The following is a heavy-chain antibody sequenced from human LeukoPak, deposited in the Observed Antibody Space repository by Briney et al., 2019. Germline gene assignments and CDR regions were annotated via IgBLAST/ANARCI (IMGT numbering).Heavy chain of an antibody. CDR1: GFTFSSYA. V-gene: IGHV3-30*04. Sequence: GGSLRLSCAASGFTFSSYAMHWVRQAPGKGLEWVAVISYDGSNKYYADSVEGRFTISRDNSKNTLYLQMNTLRAEDTAVYYCARVSLGRGKYYDSSGYYRYYFDYWGQGTLVTVSS. CDR2: ISYDGSNK. J-gene: IGHJ4*02. D-gene: IGHD3-22*01. CDR3: ARVSLGRGKYYDSSGYYRYYFDY.